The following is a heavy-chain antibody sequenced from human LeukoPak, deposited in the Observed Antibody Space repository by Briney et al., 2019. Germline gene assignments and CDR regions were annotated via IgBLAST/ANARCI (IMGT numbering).Heavy chain of an antibody. D-gene: IGHD1-14*01. CDR3: ARHNRNPWPYRVHFDL. Sequence: SETLSLTCAVYGGSFSGYYWSWIRQPPGKGLEWIGEINHSGSTNYNPSLKSRVTISVDTSKNQFSLKLSSVTAADTAVYYCARHNRNPWPYRVHFDLWGRGTLVTVSS. CDR2: INHSGST. J-gene: IGHJ2*01. CDR1: GGSFSGYY. V-gene: IGHV4-34*01.